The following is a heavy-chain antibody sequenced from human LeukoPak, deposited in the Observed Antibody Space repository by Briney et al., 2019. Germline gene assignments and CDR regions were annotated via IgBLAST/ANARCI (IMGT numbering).Heavy chain of an antibody. Sequence: GGSLSLSCAASGFTFSSYGMHWVRQAPGKGLEWVAVISYDRSNKYYADSVKGRFTISRDNSKNTLYLQMNSLRAEDTAVYYCAKDRARNEYYFDYWGQGTLVTVSS. CDR2: ISYDRSNK. D-gene: IGHD1-1*01. V-gene: IGHV3-30*18. J-gene: IGHJ4*02. CDR1: GFTFSSYG. CDR3: AKDRARNEYYFDY.